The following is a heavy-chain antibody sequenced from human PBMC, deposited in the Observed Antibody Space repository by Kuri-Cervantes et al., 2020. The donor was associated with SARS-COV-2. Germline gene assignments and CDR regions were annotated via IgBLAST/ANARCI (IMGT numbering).Heavy chain of an antibody. CDR1: GFTFSSYS. D-gene: IGHD2-2*02. CDR3: ANLPAAINNYYYYYMDV. J-gene: IGHJ6*03. V-gene: IGHV3-21*04. Sequence: GESLKISCAASGFTFSSYSMNWVRQAPGKGLEWVSSISSSSYIYYADSVKGRFTISRDNSKNTLYLQMNSLRAEDTAVYYCANLPAAINNYYYYYMDVWAKGPRSPSP. CDR2: ISSSSYI.